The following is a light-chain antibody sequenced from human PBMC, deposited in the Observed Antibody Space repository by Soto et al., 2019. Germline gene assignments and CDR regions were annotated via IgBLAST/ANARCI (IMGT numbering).Light chain of an antibody. J-gene: IGKJ4*01. CDR3: QYYNNWLAT. V-gene: IGKV3-15*01. CDR2: AAS. CDR1: QTISNT. Sequence: EIVLTQSPATLSLSPGDKFSPSCSANQTISNTLALYQQKPGQAPRLLLYAASTRASGVSARLSGSGCGTEFTLTISSLRSEDFTIYYCQYYNNWLATFGGGTKVDIK.